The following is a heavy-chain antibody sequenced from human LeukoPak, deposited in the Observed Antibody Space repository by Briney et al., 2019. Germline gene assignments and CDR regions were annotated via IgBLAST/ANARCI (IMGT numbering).Heavy chain of an antibody. D-gene: IGHD6-19*01. J-gene: IGHJ4*02. Sequence: GGSLRLSCAASGFTFDDYAMHWVRHAPGKGLEWVSLIGGDGGSTFYADSVKRRFTISRDNSKNSLYLQMDSLKTEDTALYFCVKGRQWLLGHWGQGTLVTVSP. V-gene: IGHV3-43*02. CDR2: IGGDGGST. CDR1: GFTFDDYA. CDR3: VKGRQWLLGH.